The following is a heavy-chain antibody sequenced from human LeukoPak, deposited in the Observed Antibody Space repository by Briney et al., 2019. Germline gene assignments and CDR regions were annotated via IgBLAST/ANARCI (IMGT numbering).Heavy chain of an antibody. CDR2: TSSSGSTI. Sequence: GGSLRLSCAASGFTFSSYEMNWVRQAPGKGLEWVSYTSSSGSTIYYADSVKGRFTISRDNSKNTLYLQMNSLRAEDTAVYCCARGPYYGSGSYYTYIDYWGQGTLVTVSS. CDR1: GFTFSSYE. J-gene: IGHJ4*02. V-gene: IGHV3-48*03. D-gene: IGHD3-10*01. CDR3: ARGPYYGSGSYYTYIDY.